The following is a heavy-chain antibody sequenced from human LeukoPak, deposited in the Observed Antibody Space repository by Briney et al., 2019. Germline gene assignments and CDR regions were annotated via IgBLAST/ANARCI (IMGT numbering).Heavy chain of an antibody. J-gene: IGHJ4*02. V-gene: IGHV4-39*01. Sequence: SETLSLTCTVSGGSVSSSSYYWGWIRQPPGKGLEWIGNIYYSGSTDCNPSLKSRVTISVDTSKNQFSLKLTSVIAADTAVYYCARHEGTSGWPFDYWGQGTLVTVSS. D-gene: IGHD6-19*01. CDR1: GGSVSSSSYY. CDR2: IYYSGST. CDR3: ARHEGTSGWPFDY.